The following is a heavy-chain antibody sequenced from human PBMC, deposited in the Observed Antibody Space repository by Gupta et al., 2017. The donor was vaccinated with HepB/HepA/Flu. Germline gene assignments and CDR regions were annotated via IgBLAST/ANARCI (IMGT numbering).Heavy chain of an antibody. Sequence: QVQLQESGPGLVKPSETLSLTCTVSGGSISSYYWSWIRQPPRKGLEWIGYIYYSGSTNYNPSLKSRVTISVDTSKNQFSLKLSSVTAADTAVYYCARSYDGAGGDYWGQGTLVTVSS. CDR1: GGSISSYY. J-gene: IGHJ4*02. D-gene: IGHD4-17*01. V-gene: IGHV4-59*08. CDR3: ARSYDGAGGDY. CDR2: IYYSGST.